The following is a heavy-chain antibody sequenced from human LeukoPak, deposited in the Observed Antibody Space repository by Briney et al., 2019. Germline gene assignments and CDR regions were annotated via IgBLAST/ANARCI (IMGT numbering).Heavy chain of an antibody. J-gene: IGHJ4*02. CDR3: ARLWDSSSSLDY. CDR1: GGSISSYY. D-gene: IGHD6-6*01. Sequence: PSETLSLTCTVSGGSISSYYWTWIRQPPGKGLGLEWIGYIYYSGGTNYNPSLKSRVTISIDTFKNQVSLKLSSVTAADTAVYYCARLWDSSSSLDYWGQGTLVTVSS. V-gene: IGHV4-59*08. CDR2: IYYSGGT.